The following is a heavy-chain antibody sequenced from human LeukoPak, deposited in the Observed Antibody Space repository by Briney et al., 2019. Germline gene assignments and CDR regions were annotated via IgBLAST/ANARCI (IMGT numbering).Heavy chain of an antibody. Sequence: PGGSLRLSCVASGFTFSSAWMHWVRPAPGTGLVWVARITDDATTTYADSVRGRFTISRDNAKNILCLQMDSLRTEDTVVYYCGRDREGHYFWGQGTLVSVSS. D-gene: IGHD3-22*01. CDR1: GFTFSSAW. V-gene: IGHV3-74*03. J-gene: IGHJ4*02. CDR2: ITDDATT. CDR3: GRDREGHYF.